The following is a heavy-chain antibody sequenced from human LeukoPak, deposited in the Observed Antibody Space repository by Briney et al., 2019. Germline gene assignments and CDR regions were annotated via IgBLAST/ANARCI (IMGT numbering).Heavy chain of an antibody. CDR2: INHSGST. CDR3: ARGPLTMVRGVIANYYYYYMDV. D-gene: IGHD3-10*01. Sequence: SETLSLTCAVYGGSFSGYYWSWIRQPPGKGLEWIGEINHSGSTNYNPSLKSRVTISVDTSKNQFSLKLSSVTAADTAVYYCARGPLTMVRGVIANYYYYYMDVWGKGTTVTVSS. J-gene: IGHJ6*03. V-gene: IGHV4-34*01. CDR1: GGSFSGYY.